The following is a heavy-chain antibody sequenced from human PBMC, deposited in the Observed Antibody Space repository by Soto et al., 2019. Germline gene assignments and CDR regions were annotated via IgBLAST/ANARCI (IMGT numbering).Heavy chain of an antibody. J-gene: IGHJ4*02. CDR3: AKDLTWNLLHYFDY. V-gene: IGHV3-23*01. Sequence: PGGSLRLSCAASGFTFSSYAMSWVRQAPGKGLEWVSAISGSGGSAYYADSVKGRFTISRDNSKNTLYLQMNSLRAEDTAVYYCAKDLTWNLLHYFDYWGQGTLVTVSS. D-gene: IGHD1-1*01. CDR2: ISGSGGSA. CDR1: GFTFSSYA.